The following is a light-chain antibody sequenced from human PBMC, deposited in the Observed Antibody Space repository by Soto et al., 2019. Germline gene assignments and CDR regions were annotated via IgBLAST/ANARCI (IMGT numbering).Light chain of an antibody. Sequence: QSALAQPASVSGSPGQSITISCSGSSNDVGSYNVVSWYQQHPGKAPKLMIYADNKRPSGVSNRFSGSMSGNTASLTISGLQAEDEADYFCCSYTAASTMVFGGGTKVTVL. CDR3: CSYTAASTMV. V-gene: IGLV2-14*02. CDR1: SNDVGSYNV. J-gene: IGLJ2*01. CDR2: ADN.